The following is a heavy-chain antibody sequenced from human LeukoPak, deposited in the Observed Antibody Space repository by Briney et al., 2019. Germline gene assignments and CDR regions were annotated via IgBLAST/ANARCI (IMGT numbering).Heavy chain of an antibody. Sequence: SETLSLTCAVSGGSISSSSYYWGWIRQPPGKGLEWIGSIYYSGSTYYNPSLKSRVTISVDTSKNQFSLKLSSVTAADTAVYYCARADCSSTSCYRKAAFDIWGQGTMVTVSS. D-gene: IGHD2-2*02. CDR1: GGSISSSSYY. J-gene: IGHJ3*02. CDR3: ARADCSSTSCYRKAAFDI. V-gene: IGHV4-39*01. CDR2: IYYSGST.